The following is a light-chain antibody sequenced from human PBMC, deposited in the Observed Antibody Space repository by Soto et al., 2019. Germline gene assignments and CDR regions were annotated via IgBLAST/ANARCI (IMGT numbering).Light chain of an antibody. J-gene: IGKJ1*01. Sequence: DIQMTQSPSALSGSVGDRVTITCRASQGISSCLAWYQQKPGKAPKLLMYAASTLQSGVPSRFSGSGSGTEFTLTISSLQPEDSATYYCQQSYSAPVAFGQGTKVDIK. CDR3: QQSYSAPVA. V-gene: IGKV1-39*01. CDR2: AAS. CDR1: QGISSC.